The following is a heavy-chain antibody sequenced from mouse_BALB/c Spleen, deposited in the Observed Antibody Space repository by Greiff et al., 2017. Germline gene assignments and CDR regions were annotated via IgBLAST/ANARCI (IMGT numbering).Heavy chain of an antibody. V-gene: IGHV2-9*02. J-gene: IGHJ4*01. Sequence: VQLQESGPGLVAPSQSLSITCTVSGFSLTSYGVHWVRQPPGKGLEWLGVIWAGGSTNYNSALMSRLSISKDNSKSQVFLKMNSLQTDDTAMYYCARDRGYGNYEAMDYWGQGTSVTVSS. D-gene: IGHD2-10*02. CDR2: IWAGGST. CDR3: ARDRGYGNYEAMDY. CDR1: GFSLTSYG.